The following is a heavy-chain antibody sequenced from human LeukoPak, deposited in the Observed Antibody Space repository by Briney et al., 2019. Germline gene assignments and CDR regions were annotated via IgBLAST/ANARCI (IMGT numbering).Heavy chain of an antibody. CDR3: ARASGYDYLYFDY. J-gene: IGHJ4*02. CDR2: INSDGSIT. Sequence: AGSLRLSCAASGFTFSSYLMHWVRHAPGKGLLRVSRINSDGSITSYADSLKDRFTISRDNAKNTLYLQMNSLRAEDTAVYYCARASGYDYLYFDYWGQGTLVTVSS. V-gene: IGHV3-74*01. CDR1: GFTFSSYL. D-gene: IGHD5-12*01.